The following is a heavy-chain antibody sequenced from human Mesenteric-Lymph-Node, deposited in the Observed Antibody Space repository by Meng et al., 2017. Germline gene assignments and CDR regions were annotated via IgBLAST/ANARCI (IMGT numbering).Heavy chain of an antibody. CDR2: FSGYGGRT. CDR1: GFTFNKYA. V-gene: IGHV3-23*01. CDR3: GSDYGSGSFYISE. D-gene: IGHD3-10*01. J-gene: IGHJ4*02. Sequence: GESLKISCAASGFTFNKYAMTWDRQAPGKGLEWVSTFSGYGGRTYYADSVKGRFTISRDNAKNSLYLQMNSLRAEDTAVYYCGSDYGSGSFYISEWGQGTLVTVSS.